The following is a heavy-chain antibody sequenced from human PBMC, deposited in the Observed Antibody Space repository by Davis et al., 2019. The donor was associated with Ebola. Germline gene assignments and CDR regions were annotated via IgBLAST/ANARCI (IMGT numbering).Heavy chain of an antibody. CDR1: GFTFSSYS. V-gene: IGHV3-21*04. CDR3: ARDFYDSSGHYYAQH. D-gene: IGHD3-22*01. J-gene: IGHJ1*01. CDR2: ISSSSSYI. Sequence: PGGSLRLSCAASGFTFSSYSMNWVRQAPGKGLEWVSSISSSSSYIYYADSVKGRFTISRDNAKNSLYLQMNSLITEDTAVYYCARDFYDSSGHYYAQHWGQGTLVTVSS.